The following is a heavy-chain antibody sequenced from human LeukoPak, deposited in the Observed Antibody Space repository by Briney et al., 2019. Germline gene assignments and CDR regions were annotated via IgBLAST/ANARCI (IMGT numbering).Heavy chain of an antibody. V-gene: IGHV3-48*01. CDR2: ISSSSSTI. J-gene: IGHJ4*02. D-gene: IGHD3-22*01. Sequence: GGPLRLSCAASGFTFSSYRMNWVRQAPGKGLEWVSYISSSSSTIYYADSVKGRFTISRDNAKNSLYLQMNSLRAEDTAVYYCASLRDYYDSSGYQTPVDYWGQGTLVTVSS. CDR1: GFTFSSYR. CDR3: ASLRDYYDSSGYQTPVDY.